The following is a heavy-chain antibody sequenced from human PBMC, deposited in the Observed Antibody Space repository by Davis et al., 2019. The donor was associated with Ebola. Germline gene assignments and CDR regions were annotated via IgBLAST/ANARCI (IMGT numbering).Heavy chain of an antibody. CDR1: GGSISSSNW. V-gene: IGHV4-4*02. Sequence: MPSETLSLTCAVSGGSISSSNWWRWVRQSPGKGLEWIGEIYHSGTTNYNPSLKSRVTISIDKFKNQFSLKLSSVTAADTAVYYCARDYYDTSGYLWYFDLWGRGTLVTVSP. J-gene: IGHJ2*01. CDR2: IYHSGTT. D-gene: IGHD3-22*01. CDR3: ARDYYDTSGYLWYFDL.